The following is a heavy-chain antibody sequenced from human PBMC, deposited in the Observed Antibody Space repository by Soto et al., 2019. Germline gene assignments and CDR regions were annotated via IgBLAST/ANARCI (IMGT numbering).Heavy chain of an antibody. J-gene: IGHJ4*02. Sequence: EVLLLESGGGLVQPGGSLRLSCAASGFTFSSYAMSWVRQAPGKGLEWVSVISGSGGSRYYADSVKGRFTISRDNSKNTLYLQMNSLRAEDTAVYYCSRRSSGWYFDYWGQGTLVTVSS. CDR1: GFTFSSYA. V-gene: IGHV3-23*01. CDR2: ISGSGGSR. D-gene: IGHD6-19*01. CDR3: SRRSSGWYFDY.